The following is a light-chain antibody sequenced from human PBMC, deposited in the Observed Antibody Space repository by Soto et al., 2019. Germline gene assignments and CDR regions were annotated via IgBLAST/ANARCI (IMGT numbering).Light chain of an antibody. CDR1: QGISSW. Sequence: DIHMTQPPSSVSACVGDRVIISCRASQGISSWLSSYQQKPGKAPKLLIYAASSLPSGDTSSFSSSGSGTHSTLTVSSLQPEDFATYYCQQANSIPYTFGQGTKLLIK. V-gene: IGKV1-12*01. CDR3: QQANSIPYT. CDR2: AAS. J-gene: IGKJ2*01.